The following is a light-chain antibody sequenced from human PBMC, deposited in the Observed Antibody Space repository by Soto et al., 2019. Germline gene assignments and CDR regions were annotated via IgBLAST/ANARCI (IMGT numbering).Light chain of an antibody. J-gene: IGKJ4*01. Sequence: EIVLTQSPATLSLSPGERATLSCRASQSVRSYLAWYQQKPGQAPRLLIYDASNRATGIPARFSVSGSGTDFTLTISSLEPEDFAVYYCQQRSNWPTFGGGTKVEIK. CDR3: QQRSNWPT. CDR2: DAS. V-gene: IGKV3-11*01. CDR1: QSVRSY.